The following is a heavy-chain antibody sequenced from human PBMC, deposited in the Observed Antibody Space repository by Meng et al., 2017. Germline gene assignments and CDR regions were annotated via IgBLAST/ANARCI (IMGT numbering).Heavy chain of an antibody. D-gene: IGHD2-15*01. J-gene: IGHJ4*02. CDR1: GGSISSSNW. CDR3: ARVVAATTLFLDY. V-gene: IGHV4-4*02. CDR2: IYHSGST. Sequence: QVQLEASGPGLVKPLGTVSLTFAVSGGSISSSNWWSWVRQPPGKGLEWIGEIYHSGSTNYNPSLKSRVTISVDKSKNQFSLKLSSVTAADTAVYYCARVVAATTLFLDYWGQGTLVTVSS.